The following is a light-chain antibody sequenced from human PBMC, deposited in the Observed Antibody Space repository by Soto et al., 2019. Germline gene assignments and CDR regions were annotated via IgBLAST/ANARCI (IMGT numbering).Light chain of an antibody. V-gene: IGLV2-11*01. CDR1: NSDVGGSNY. CDR2: DVS. Sequence: QTVLTQPRSVSGSPGRSVTIACTGTNSDVGGSNYVSWYQQHPGQAPKLMIYDVSKRPSGVPDRSSGSKSGDTASLTISGLQAEGEADYYCCSYAGSYTYVFATGTKVTVL. CDR3: CSYAGSYTYV. J-gene: IGLJ1*01.